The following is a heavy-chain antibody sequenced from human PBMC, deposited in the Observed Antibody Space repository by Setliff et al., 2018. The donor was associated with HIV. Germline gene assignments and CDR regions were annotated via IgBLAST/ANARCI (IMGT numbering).Heavy chain of an antibody. V-gene: IGHV1-46*01. CDR2: INPRGGKA. Sequence: ASVKVSCKASGYSFSSYYMHWVRQAPGQGLEWMGIINPRGGKANYAQRFQGRLTVTTDTSTSTVYMELRLLTSDDTAIYYCAREGHVATPGSSEFDPWGQGTQVTV. CDR1: GYSFSSYY. J-gene: IGHJ5*02. D-gene: IGHD2-15*01. CDR3: AREGHVATPGSSEFDP.